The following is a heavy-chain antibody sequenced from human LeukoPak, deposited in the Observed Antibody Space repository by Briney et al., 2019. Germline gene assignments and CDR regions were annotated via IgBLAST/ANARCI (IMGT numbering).Heavy chain of an antibody. J-gene: IGHJ6*02. V-gene: IGHV1-18*01. CDR1: GYTFTSYG. Sequence: ASVKVSCKASGYTFTSYGISWVRQAPGQGLEWMGWISAYNGNTNYAQKLQGRVTMTTDTSTSTAYMELRSLRSDDTAVYYCARDIVVVPAAFQTIYYYYGMDVWGQGTTVTVSS. D-gene: IGHD2-2*01. CDR3: ARDIVVVPAAFQTIYYYYGMDV. CDR2: ISAYNGNT.